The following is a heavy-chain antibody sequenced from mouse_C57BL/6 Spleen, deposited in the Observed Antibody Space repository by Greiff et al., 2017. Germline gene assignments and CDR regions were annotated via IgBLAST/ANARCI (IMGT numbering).Heavy chain of an antibody. J-gene: IGHJ2*01. CDR3: AKDHPLCDY. CDR1: GFTFSSYG. V-gene: IGHV5-6*01. D-gene: IGHD6-1*01. CDR2: ISSGGSYT. Sequence: EVKLVESGGDLVKPGGSLKLSCAASGFTFSSYGMSWVRQTPDKRLEWVATISSGGSYTYYPDSVKGRFTISRDNAKNTLYLQMSSLKSEDTAMYYCAKDHPLCDYWGQGTTLTVSS.